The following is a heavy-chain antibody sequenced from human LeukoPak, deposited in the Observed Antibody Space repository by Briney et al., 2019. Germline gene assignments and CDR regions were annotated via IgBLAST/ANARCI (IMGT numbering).Heavy chain of an antibody. CDR2: ISWNSGSI. J-gene: IGHJ6*02. V-gene: IGHV3-9*01. Sequence: PGRSLRLSCAASGFTFDDYAMHWVRQAPGKGLEWVPGISWNSGSIGYADSVNGRFTISRDNAKNSLYLQMNSLRAEDTALYYCAKGPAAMFYYGMDVWGQGTTVTVSS. CDR3: AKGPAAMFYYGMDV. CDR1: GFTFDDYA. D-gene: IGHD2-2*01.